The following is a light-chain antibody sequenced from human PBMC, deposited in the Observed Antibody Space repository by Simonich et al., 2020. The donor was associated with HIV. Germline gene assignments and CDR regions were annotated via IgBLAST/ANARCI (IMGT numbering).Light chain of an antibody. Sequence: EIVMTQSPATLSVSPGERATLSCRASQSVNSNLAWYQQKPGQAPRLLIYGASTRATGIPARFSGSGSGTEFTLTISSMQSEDLAVYYCHQYNKWPPGFTFGPGTKVDIK. CDR3: HQYNKWPPGFT. CDR2: GAS. J-gene: IGKJ3*01. V-gene: IGKV3-15*01. CDR1: QSVNSN.